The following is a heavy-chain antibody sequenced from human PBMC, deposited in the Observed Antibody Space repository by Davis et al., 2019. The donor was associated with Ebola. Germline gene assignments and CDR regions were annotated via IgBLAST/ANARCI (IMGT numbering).Heavy chain of an antibody. CDR3: ALNSSGSDLNAFDI. D-gene: IGHD6-19*01. J-gene: IGHJ3*02. Sequence: PSETLSLTCTLSGVSISGSSSYWSWIRQPTGKGLEWIGQTYTTGGSNYNPSLRSRVSISVDTSQNQFSLRLTSVSAADAGVYYCALNSSGSDLNAFDIWGQGTAVTVSS. CDR1: GVSISGSSSY. V-gene: IGHV4-61*09. CDR2: TYTTGGS.